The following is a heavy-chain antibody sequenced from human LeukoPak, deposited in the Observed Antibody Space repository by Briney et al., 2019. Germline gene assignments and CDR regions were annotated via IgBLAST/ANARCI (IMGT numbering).Heavy chain of an antibody. J-gene: IGHJ4*02. CDR1: GFTFSSYS. V-gene: IGHV3-48*02. Sequence: PGRSLRLSCAASGFTFSSYSMNWVRQAPGKGLEWVSYISSSSSTIYYADSVKGRFTISRDNAKNSLYLQINSLRDEDTAVYYCARGPPYWGQGTLVTVSS. CDR3: ARGPPY. CDR2: ISSSSSTI.